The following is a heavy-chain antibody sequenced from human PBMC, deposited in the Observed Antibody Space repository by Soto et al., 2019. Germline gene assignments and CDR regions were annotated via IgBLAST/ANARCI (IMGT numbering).Heavy chain of an antibody. CDR1: GYANTSYY. D-gene: IGHD6-25*01. J-gene: IGHJ5*02. CDR3: GSDGRAATGPRCFGP. V-gene: IGHV1-46*01. CDR2: INPSGGST. Sequence: ASVKVSWKASGYANTSYYRHWVRQTPGQGLEWMGIINPSGGSTSYAQKFQGRVTTTRDTSTSTAYMELSSLRSADTAVYYCGSDGRAATGPRCFGPWGQRPLVTASS.